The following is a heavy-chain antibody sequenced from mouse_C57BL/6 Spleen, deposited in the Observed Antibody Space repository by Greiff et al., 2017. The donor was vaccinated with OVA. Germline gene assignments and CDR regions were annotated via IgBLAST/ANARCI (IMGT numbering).Heavy chain of an antibody. J-gene: IGHJ3*01. Sequence: VQLQQPGAELVMPGASVKLSCKASGYTFTSYWMHWVKQRPGQGLEWIGEIDPSDSYTNYNQKFKGKSTLTVDKSSSTAYMQLSSLTSEDSAVYYCARVSNYGFAYWGQGTLVTVSA. V-gene: IGHV1-69*01. CDR3: ARVSNYGFAY. D-gene: IGHD2-5*01. CDR1: GYTFTSYW. CDR2: IDPSDSYT.